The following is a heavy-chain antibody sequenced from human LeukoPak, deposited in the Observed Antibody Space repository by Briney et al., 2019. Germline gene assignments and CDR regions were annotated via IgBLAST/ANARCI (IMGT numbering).Heavy chain of an antibody. CDR2: ISSSSSYI. V-gene: IGHV3-21*01. Sequence: GGSLRLSCAASGFTFSSYSMNWVRQAPGKGLEWVSSISSSSSYIYYADSVKGRFTISRDNAKNSLYLQMNSLRAEDTAVYYCARATDILRYFDWPPWYYGMDVWGQGTTVTVSS. J-gene: IGHJ6*02. CDR1: GFTFSSYS. D-gene: IGHD3-9*01. CDR3: ARATDILRYFDWPPWYYGMDV.